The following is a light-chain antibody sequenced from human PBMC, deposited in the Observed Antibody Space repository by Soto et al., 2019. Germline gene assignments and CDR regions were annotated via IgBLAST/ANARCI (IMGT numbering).Light chain of an antibody. J-gene: IGKJ5*01. CDR1: QNIYSY. Sequence: DIQMTQSPSSLSASVGDRVTVTCRTSQNIYSYLNWYQQKPGKAPKLLIYAASSVQSGVPLRFSGSGSGTDFTLTISSLQPEDYATYYCQQTHSTPVTFSQGTRLEIK. CDR3: QQTHSTPVT. CDR2: AAS. V-gene: IGKV1-39*01.